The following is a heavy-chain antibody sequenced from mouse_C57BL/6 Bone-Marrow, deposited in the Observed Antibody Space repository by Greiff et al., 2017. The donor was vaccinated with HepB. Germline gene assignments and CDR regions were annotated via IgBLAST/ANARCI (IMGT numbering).Heavy chain of an antibody. CDR3: ARGDAYDDFDV. CDR1: GYTFPSYW. Sequence: VQLQQPGAELVMPGASVKLSCKASGYTFPSYWMHWVKQRPGQGLEWIGEIDPSDSYTNYNQKFKGKSTLTVDKSSSTACMLLSSLSSEDSAVYYCARGDAYDDFDVWGTGTTVTVSS. D-gene: IGHD2-14*01. J-gene: IGHJ1*03. CDR2: IDPSDSYT. V-gene: IGHV1-69*01.